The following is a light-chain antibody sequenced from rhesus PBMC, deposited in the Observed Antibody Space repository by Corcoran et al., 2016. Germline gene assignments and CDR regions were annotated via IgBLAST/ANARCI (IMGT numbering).Light chain of an antibody. CDR1: ENVNNY. J-gene: IGKJ3*01. CDR3: QQGYDTPFS. V-gene: IGKV1-74*01. CDR2: QAS. Sequence: DIQMTQSPSSLSASVGDRVTITCRASENVNNYLNWYPQKPGKAPKFLISQASTLQIGVPSRFTVSGSGTDYTVNISSLQPEDVATYYCQQGYDTPFSFGPGTKVDLK.